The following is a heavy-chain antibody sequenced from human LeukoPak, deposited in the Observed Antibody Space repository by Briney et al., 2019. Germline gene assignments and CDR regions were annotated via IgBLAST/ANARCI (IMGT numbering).Heavy chain of an antibody. CDR2: IYPTDSNI. Sequence: GESLKISCKGSGYTFSNYWIGWVRQMPGKGLEWMGIIYPTDSNIKYSPSFQGQVSISADKSISTAYLQWSSLKASGTAVYYCARQEYCSGGSCYTWFDPWGQGTLVTVSS. D-gene: IGHD2-15*01. V-gene: IGHV5-51*01. J-gene: IGHJ5*02. CDR3: ARQEYCSGGSCYTWFDP. CDR1: GYTFSNYW.